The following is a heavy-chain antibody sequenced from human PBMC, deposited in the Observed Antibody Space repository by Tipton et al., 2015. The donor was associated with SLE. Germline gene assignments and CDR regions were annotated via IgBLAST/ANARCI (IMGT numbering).Heavy chain of an antibody. V-gene: IGHV4-38-2*02. CDR3: VRDFRQQLVYFVY. Sequence: TLSLTCDVSGFPISSGYCWGWIRQSPGRGLEWIGSFFHGGSTYYNPSLKSRVTISVDTSKNQFSLRLTSVTAADTAVYYCVRDFRQQLVYFVYWGQGTLVTVSS. CDR1: GFPISSGYC. CDR2: FFHGGST. D-gene: IGHD6-13*01. J-gene: IGHJ4*02.